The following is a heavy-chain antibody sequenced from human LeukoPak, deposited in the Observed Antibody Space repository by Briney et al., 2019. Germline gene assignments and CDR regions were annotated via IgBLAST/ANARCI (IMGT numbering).Heavy chain of an antibody. J-gene: IGHJ4*02. V-gene: IGHV3-33*01. D-gene: IGHD1-26*01. CDR3: ARATELLPIDY. CDR2: IWYDGSNK. Sequence: GGSPRLSCAASGFTFSSYGMHWVRQAPGKGLEWVAVIWYDGSNKYYADSVKGRFTISRDNSKNTLYLQMNSLRAEDTAVYYCARATELLPIDYWGQRTLVAVSS. CDR1: GFTFSSYG.